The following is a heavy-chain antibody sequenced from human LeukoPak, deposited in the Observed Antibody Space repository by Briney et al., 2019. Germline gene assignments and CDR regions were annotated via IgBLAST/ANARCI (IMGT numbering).Heavy chain of an antibody. CDR1: GFTFSSYG. CDR3: ARDLTPSSFDWLLYY. V-gene: IGHV3-33*01. D-gene: IGHD3-9*01. J-gene: IGHJ4*02. CDR2: IWFDGSEK. Sequence: PGRSLRLSCAASGFTFSSYGMHWVRQAPGKGLEWVAVIWFDGSEKYYADSVKGRFTNSRDNSKNTLYLQMNGLRSEDTAMYYCARDLTPSSFDWLLYYWGQGALVTVSS.